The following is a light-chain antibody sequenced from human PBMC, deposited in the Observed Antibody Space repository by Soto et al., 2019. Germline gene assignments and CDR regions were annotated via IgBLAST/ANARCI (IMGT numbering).Light chain of an antibody. CDR2: GVS. CDR3: YSSSSSSTAIYV. J-gene: IGLJ1*01. V-gene: IGLV2-14*03. Sequence: QSALTQPASVSGSPGQSITISCAGTSSDIGGSEYVAWYQQHPGKAPKLMIYGVSNRPSGVSNRFSGSKSGNTASLTISGLQDEDEADDFCYSSSSSSTAIYVFGTGTKLTVL. CDR1: SSDIGGSEY.